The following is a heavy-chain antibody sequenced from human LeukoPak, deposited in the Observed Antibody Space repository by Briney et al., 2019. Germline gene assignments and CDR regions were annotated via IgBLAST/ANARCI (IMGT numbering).Heavy chain of an antibody. CDR1: GYTLTEIS. V-gene: IGHV1-69*13. J-gene: IGHJ6*02. CDR2: IIPIFGTA. D-gene: IGHD1-26*01. Sequence: ASVKVSCKVSGYTLTEISMHWVRQAPGQGLEWMGGIIPIFGTANYAQKFQGRVTITADESTGTAYMELSSLRSEDTAVYYCARDSTEGREPRYYYYGMDVWGQGTTVTVSS. CDR3: ARDSTEGREPRYYYYGMDV.